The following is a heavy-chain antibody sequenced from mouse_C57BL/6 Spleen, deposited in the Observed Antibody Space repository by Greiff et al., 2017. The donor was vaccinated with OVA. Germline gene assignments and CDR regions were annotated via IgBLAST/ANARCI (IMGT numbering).Heavy chain of an antibody. CDR1: GFTFSSYA. J-gene: IGHJ1*03. Sequence: EVKLQESGGGLVKPGGSLKLSCAASGFTFSSYAMSWVRQTPEKRLEWVATISDGGSYTYYPDNVKGRFTISRDNAKNNLYLQMSHLKSEDTAMYYCARDREDLYFDVWGTGTTVTVSS. CDR3: ARDREDLYFDV. CDR2: ISDGGSYT. V-gene: IGHV5-4*01.